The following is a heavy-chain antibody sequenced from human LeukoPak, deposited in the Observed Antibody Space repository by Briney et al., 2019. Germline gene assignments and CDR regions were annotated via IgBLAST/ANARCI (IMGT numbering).Heavy chain of an antibody. V-gene: IGHV1-2*02. CDR1: GYTFTSYY. D-gene: IGHD6-19*01. CDR3: ARAITGGSGWHDYYYYGMDV. CDR2: INPNSGGT. Sequence: ASVKVSCKASGYTFTSYYMHWVRQAPGQGREWRGWINPNSGGTNYAQKFQGRVTMTRDTSISTAYMELSRLRSDDTAVYYCARAITGGSGWHDYYYYGMDVWGQGTTVTVSS. J-gene: IGHJ6*02.